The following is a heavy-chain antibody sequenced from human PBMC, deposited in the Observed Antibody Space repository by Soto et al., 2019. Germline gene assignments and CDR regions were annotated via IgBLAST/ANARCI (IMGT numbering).Heavy chain of an antibody. V-gene: IGHV1-69*13. D-gene: IGHD6-19*01. Sequence: GASVKVSCKASGGTFSSYAISWVRQAPGQGLEWMGGIIPIFGTANYAQKFQGRVTITADESTSTAYMELSSLRSEDTAVYYCARVPGGYSSGWTPQRAYYYYGMDVWGQGTTVTVSS. CDR3: ARVPGGYSSGWTPQRAYYYYGMDV. CDR1: GGTFSSYA. CDR2: IIPIFGTA. J-gene: IGHJ6*02.